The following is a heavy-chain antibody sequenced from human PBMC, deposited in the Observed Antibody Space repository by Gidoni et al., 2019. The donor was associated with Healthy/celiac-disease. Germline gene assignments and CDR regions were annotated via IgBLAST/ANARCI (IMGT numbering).Heavy chain of an antibody. CDR2: IKSKTDGGTT. J-gene: IGHJ6*02. CDR3: TTTPTASFYYYYGMDV. V-gene: IGHV3-15*01. Sequence: EVQLVESGGGLVKPGGSLRLSCAASGFPFSNAWMSWVRQAPGKGLEWVGRIKSKTDGGTTDYAAPVKGRFTISRDDSKNTLYLQMNSLKTEDTAVYYCTTTPTASFYYYYGMDVWGQGTTVTVSS. D-gene: IGHD2-15*01. CDR1: GFPFSNAW.